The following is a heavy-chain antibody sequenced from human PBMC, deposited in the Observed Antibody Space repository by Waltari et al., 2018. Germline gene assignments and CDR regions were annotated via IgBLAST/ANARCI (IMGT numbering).Heavy chain of an antibody. CDR3: ARTAILGSYSDY. D-gene: IGHD2-21*02. CDR2: LYHSGSS. J-gene: IGHJ4*02. V-gene: IGHV4-38-2*01. Sequence: QVQLQESGPGLVKPSETLSLTCAVSGYSISSGYYWGWIRQPPGKGLEWIGSLYHSGSSYYNPSLKSRVTISVDTSKNQFSLKLSSVTAADTAVYYCARTAILGSYSDYWGQGTLVTVSS. CDR1: GYSISSGYY.